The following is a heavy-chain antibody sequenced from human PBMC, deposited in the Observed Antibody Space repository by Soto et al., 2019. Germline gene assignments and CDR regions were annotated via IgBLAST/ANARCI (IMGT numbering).Heavy chain of an antibody. V-gene: IGHV3-74*01. CDR2: INSDGSST. CDR1: GFTFSSYW. D-gene: IGHD2-15*01. J-gene: IGHJ5*02. CDR3: ARELSARRGWFDP. Sequence: LRLSCAASGFTFSSYWMHWVRQAPGKGLVWVSRINSDGSSTSYADFVKGRFTISRDNAKNTLYLQMNSLRAEDTAVYYCARELSARRGWFDPWGQGTLVTVSS.